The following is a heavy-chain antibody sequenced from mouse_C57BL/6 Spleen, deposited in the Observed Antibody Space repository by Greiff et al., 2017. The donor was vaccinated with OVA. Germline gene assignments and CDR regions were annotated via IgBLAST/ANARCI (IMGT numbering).Heavy chain of an antibody. CDR3: TREGGYYLSWFAY. CDR1: GYTFTDYE. D-gene: IGHD2-3*01. J-gene: IGHJ3*01. V-gene: IGHV1-15*01. Sequence: QVQLKESGAELVRPGASVTLSCKASGYTFTDYEMHWVKQTPVHGLEWIGAIDPETGGTAYNQKFKGKAILTADKSSSTAYMELRSLTSEDSAVYYCTREGGYYLSWFAYWGQGTLVTVSA. CDR2: IDPETGGT.